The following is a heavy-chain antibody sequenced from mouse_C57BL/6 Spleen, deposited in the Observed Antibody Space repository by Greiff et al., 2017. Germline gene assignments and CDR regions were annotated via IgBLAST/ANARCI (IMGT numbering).Heavy chain of an antibody. CDR3: ARERDGNYEYYFDY. V-gene: IGHV1-50*01. D-gene: IGHD2-1*01. CDR1: GYTFTSYW. CDR2: IDPSDSYT. J-gene: IGHJ2*01. Sequence: QVQLQQPGAELVKPGASVKLSCKASGYTFTSYWMQWVKQRPGQGLEWIGEIDPSDSYTNYNQKFKGKATLTVDTSSSPAYMQLSSLTSEDSAVYYCARERDGNYEYYFDYWGQGTTLTVSS.